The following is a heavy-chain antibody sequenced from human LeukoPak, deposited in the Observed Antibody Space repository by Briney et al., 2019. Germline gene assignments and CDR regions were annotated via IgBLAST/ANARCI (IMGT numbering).Heavy chain of an antibody. J-gene: IGHJ6*03. CDR1: GFTFSSHS. CDR2: ISSSSSYI. V-gene: IGHV3-21*01. Sequence: GGSLRLSCAASGFTFSSHSMNWVRQAPGKGLEWVSSISSSSSYIYYADSVKGRFTISRDDAKNSLYLQMNSLRAEDTAVYYCARGSLNYCSSTSCYTRPGYMDVWGKGTTVTVSS. CDR3: ARGSLNYCSSTSCYTRPGYMDV. D-gene: IGHD2-2*02.